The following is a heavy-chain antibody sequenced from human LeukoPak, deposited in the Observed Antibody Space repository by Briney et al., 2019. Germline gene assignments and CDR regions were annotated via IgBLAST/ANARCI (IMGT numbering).Heavy chain of an antibody. CDR2: INAGNGNT. Sequence: ASVKVSCKASGYTFTRYAMHWVRQAPGQRVEWMGWINAGNGNTKYTQELQGRVTITRDTSASTAYMELSSVRSEDMAVYYCARDRREGLLDYWGQGTLVTVSS. J-gene: IGHJ4*02. D-gene: IGHD5/OR15-5a*01. V-gene: IGHV1-3*03. CDR3: ARDRREGLLDY. CDR1: GYTFTRYA.